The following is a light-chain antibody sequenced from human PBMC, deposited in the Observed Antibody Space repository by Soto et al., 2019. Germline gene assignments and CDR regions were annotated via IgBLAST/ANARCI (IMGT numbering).Light chain of an antibody. Sequence: DIVLTQSPDSLTVSLGERATVNCKSSQSLLDTSSSQNSLTWFQQRPGQPPKLLIYGSSIRESGVPDRFSGSGSGTDFTLTIASLQAEDVAVYYCQQYHSTPYTFGQGTRLEIK. V-gene: IGKV4-1*01. CDR3: QQYHSTPYT. CDR2: GSS. J-gene: IGKJ2*01. CDR1: QSLLDTSSSQNS.